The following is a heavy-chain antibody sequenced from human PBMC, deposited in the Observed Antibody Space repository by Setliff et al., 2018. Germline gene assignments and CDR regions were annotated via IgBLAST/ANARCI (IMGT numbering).Heavy chain of an antibody. J-gene: IGHJ6*02. CDR1: GGTFSSYA. CDR3: ARGGTMVRGVIIPYYYGMDV. V-gene: IGHV1-69*10. CDR2: IIPILGIA. Sequence: GASVKVSCKASGGTFSSYAISWVRQAPGQGLEWMGGIIPILGIANYAQKFQGRVTITADNSTSTAYMEVSSLRSEDTAVYYGARGGTMVRGVIIPYYYGMDVWGQGTTVTVSS. D-gene: IGHD3-10*01.